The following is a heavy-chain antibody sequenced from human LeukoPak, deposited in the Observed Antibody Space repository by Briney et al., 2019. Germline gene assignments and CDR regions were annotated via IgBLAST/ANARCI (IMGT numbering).Heavy chain of an antibody. Sequence: ASVKVSCKASGYTFTSYDINWVRQATGQGLEWMGWMNPNSGNTGYAQKFQGRVTMTRNTSISTAYMELGSLRSEDTAVYYCARGRVLMVYGQRLYYYYGMDVWGQGTTVTVSS. D-gene: IGHD2-8*01. CDR3: ARGRVLMVYGQRLYYYYGMDV. CDR1: GYTFTSYD. V-gene: IGHV1-8*01. J-gene: IGHJ6*02. CDR2: MNPNSGNT.